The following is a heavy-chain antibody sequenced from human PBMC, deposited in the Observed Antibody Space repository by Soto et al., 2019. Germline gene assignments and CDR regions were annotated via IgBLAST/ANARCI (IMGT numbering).Heavy chain of an antibody. Sequence: GGSLRLSCAASGFTFSSYAMSWVRQAPGKGLEWVSAISGSGGSTYYADSVKGRFTISRDNSKNTLYLQMNSLRAEDTAVYYCAKDVSLDCSSTSCRPYFDYWGQGTLVTVSS. D-gene: IGHD2-2*01. V-gene: IGHV3-23*01. J-gene: IGHJ4*02. CDR2: ISGSGGST. CDR3: AKDVSLDCSSTSCRPYFDY. CDR1: GFTFSSYA.